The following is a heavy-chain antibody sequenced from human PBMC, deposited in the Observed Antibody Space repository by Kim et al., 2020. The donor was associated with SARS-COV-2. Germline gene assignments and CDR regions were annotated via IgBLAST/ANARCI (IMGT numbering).Heavy chain of an antibody. CDR1: GYTFTSYG. V-gene: IGHV1-18*01. CDR2: ISAYNGNT. CDR3: ARNPTVVGVNYYFDY. D-gene: IGHD2-15*01. Sequence: ASVKVSCKASGYTFTSYGISWVRQAPGQGLEWMGWISAYNGNTNFAQKLQGRVTMTTDTSTSTAYMELRSLRSDDTAVYYCARNPTVVGVNYYFDYWGQGTLVTVSS. J-gene: IGHJ4*02.